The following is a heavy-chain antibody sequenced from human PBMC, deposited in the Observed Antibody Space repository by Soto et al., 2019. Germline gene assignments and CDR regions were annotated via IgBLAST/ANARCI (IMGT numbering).Heavy chain of an antibody. CDR2: IYRTGST. CDR1: SGCFTINNG. V-gene: IGHV4-4*02. Sequence: SETLSLTCAVSSGCFTINNGWTWVRQPPGQGLEWIGEIYRTGSTNYNPSLKSRVTISLDKSENQFSLKVTSLTAADTAVYYCASRDPGTSVDCWGQGTLVTV. D-gene: IGHD1-7*01. CDR3: ASRDPGTSVDC. J-gene: IGHJ4*02.